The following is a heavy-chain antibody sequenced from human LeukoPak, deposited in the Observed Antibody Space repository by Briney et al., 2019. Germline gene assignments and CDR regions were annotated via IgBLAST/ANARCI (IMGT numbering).Heavy chain of an antibody. Sequence: GSLRLSCAASGFTFSNAWMSWVRQAPGKGLEWVGRIKSKTDGGTTDYAAPVKGRFTISRDDSKNTLYLQMNSLKTEDTAVYYCTTDLPRRITIFGVVHYYFDYWGQGTLVTVSS. V-gene: IGHV3-15*01. CDR1: GFTFSNAW. J-gene: IGHJ4*02. CDR2: IKSKTDGGTT. D-gene: IGHD3-3*01. CDR3: TTDLPRRITIFGVVHYYFDY.